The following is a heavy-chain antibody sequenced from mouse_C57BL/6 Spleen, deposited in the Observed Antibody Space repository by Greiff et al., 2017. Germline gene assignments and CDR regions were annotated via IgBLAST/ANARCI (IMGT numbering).Heavy chain of an antibody. CDR2: ISSGGSYT. V-gene: IGHV5-6*02. J-gene: IGHJ1*03. CDR3: ERRPHGSPWYFDV. D-gene: IGHD1-1*01. Sequence: EVKLVESGGDLVKPGGSLKLSCAASGFTFSSYGMSWVRQTPDKRLEWVANISSGGSYTYYPYSVKGRFTISRDNAKNTLYLQMGSLKSEDTAMYYCERRPHGSPWYFDVWGTGTTVTVSS. CDR1: GFTFSSYG.